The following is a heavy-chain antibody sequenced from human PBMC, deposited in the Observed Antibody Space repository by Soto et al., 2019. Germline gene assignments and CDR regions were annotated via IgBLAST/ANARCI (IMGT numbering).Heavy chain of an antibody. CDR1: GGSISSSSYY. V-gene: IGHV4-39*01. CDR3: ASHTSTWYSFQYYYYGLDV. J-gene: IGHJ6*02. D-gene: IGHD6-13*01. Sequence: SETLSLTCTVSGGSISSSSYYWGWIRQPPGKGLEWIGSIYYSGSTYYNPSLKSRVTISVDTSKNQFSLKLSSVTAADTAVYYCASHTSTWYSFQYYYYGLDVWGPGTTVTVSS. CDR2: IYYSGST.